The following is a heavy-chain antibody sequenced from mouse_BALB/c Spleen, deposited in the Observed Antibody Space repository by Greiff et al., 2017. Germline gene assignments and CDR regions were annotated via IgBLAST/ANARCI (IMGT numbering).Heavy chain of an antibody. CDR2: IFPGTGTT. Sequence: QVQLQQSGAELVKPGASVKLSCKTSGYTFTSYWIQWVKQRPGQGLGWIGEIFPGTGTTYYNEKFKGKATLTIDTSSSTAYMQLSSLTSEDSAVYFCARSFYGSSPYYFDYWGQGTTLTVSS. CDR3: ARSFYGSSPYYFDY. J-gene: IGHJ2*01. D-gene: IGHD1-1*01. V-gene: IGHV1S132*01. CDR1: GYTFTSYW.